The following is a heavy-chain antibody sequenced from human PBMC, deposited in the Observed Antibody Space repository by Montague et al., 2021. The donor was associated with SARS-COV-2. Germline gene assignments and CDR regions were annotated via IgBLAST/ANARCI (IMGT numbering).Heavy chain of an antibody. CDR2: IYYSGST. V-gene: IGHV4-31*03. CDR1: GGSISSGGYY. CDR3: ARDAGISGALDI. J-gene: IGHJ3*02. Sequence: TLSLTCTVSGGSISSGGYYWSWIRQHPGKGLEWIGYIYYSGSTYYNPSLKSRVTISVDTSKNQLSLKLSSVTAADTAVYYCARDAGISGALDIWGQGTMVTVSS. D-gene: IGHD2-15*01.